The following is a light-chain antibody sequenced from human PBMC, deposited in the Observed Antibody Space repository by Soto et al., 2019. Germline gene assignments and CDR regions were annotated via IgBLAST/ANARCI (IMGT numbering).Light chain of an antibody. CDR3: QQRSNWPPTWT. V-gene: IGKV3-11*01. J-gene: IGKJ1*01. CDR1: QSVSSY. Sequence: EIVLTQSPATLSLSPGERATLSCRASQSVSSYLAWYQHKPGQAPRLLIYDASKRATGIPARFSGSGSGTDFSPTISSLKPEDFAVYYCQQRSNWPPTWTFGQGTRVEIK. CDR2: DAS.